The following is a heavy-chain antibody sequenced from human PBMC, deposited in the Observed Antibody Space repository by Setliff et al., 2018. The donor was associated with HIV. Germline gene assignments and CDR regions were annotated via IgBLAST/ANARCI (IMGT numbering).Heavy chain of an antibody. CDR3: ARGSSWPYYFDY. CDR2: IDHRGST. J-gene: IGHJ4*02. V-gene: IGHV4-34*01. Sequence: SETLSLTCAVYGGSFSGYYWSWIRQPPGKGLEWIGEIDHRGSTNYNPSLKSRVTISVDTSKNQFSLNLDSVTPADTDVYYCARGSSWPYYFDYWGQGTLVTVSS. D-gene: IGHD6-13*01. CDR1: GGSFSGYY.